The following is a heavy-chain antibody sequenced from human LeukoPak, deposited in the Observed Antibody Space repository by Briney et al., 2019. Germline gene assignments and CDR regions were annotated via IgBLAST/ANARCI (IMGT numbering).Heavy chain of an antibody. V-gene: IGHV4-31*03. Sequence: PSQTLSLTCTVSGGSISSGDYYWSWIRQHPGKGLEWIGYIYYSGSTYYNPSLKSRVTISVDTSKNQFSLKLSSVTAADTAVYYCARALCSSTSCYWFDPWGQGTLVTVSS. D-gene: IGHD2-2*01. CDR2: IYYSGST. CDR1: GGSISSGDYY. J-gene: IGHJ5*02. CDR3: ARALCSSTSCYWFDP.